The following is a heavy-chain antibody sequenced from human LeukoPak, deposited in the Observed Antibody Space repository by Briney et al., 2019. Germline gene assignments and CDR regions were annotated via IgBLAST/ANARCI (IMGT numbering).Heavy chain of an antibody. D-gene: IGHD5-12*01. Sequence: SETPSLTCTVSGGSISRYYWSWIRQPPGKGLEWIGYIYYSGSANYNPSLKSRVTISVDTSKNQFSLKLSSVTAADTAVYYCARDRGYEAFDYWGQGTLVTVSS. V-gene: IGHV4-59*01. J-gene: IGHJ4*02. CDR1: GGSISRYY. CDR3: ARDRGYEAFDY. CDR2: IYYSGSA.